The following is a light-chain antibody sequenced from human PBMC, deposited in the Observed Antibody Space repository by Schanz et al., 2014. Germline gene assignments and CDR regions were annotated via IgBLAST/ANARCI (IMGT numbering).Light chain of an antibody. CDR3: QQYFVYPVT. J-gene: IGKJ4*01. V-gene: IGKV3-15*01. Sequence: EIVMTQSPATLSVSPGERATLSCRASQSVYSNLAWYQQKPGQAPRLLIYGASTRATGIPARFRGSGSGTEFTLTISSLQPDDFATYYCQQYFVYPVTFGGGTKVEIK. CDR1: QSVYSN. CDR2: GAS.